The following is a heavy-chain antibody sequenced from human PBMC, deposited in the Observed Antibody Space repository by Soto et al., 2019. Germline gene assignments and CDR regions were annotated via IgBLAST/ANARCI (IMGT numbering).Heavy chain of an antibody. CDR2: INHSGST. Sequence: SETLSLTCAVYGGSFSGYYWSWSRQPPGKGLEWIGEINHSGSTNYNPSLKSRVTISVDTSKNQFSLKLSSVTAADTAVYYCARAPDTAIYYFDYWGQGTLVTVSS. D-gene: IGHD5-18*01. V-gene: IGHV4-34*01. CDR1: GGSFSGYY. J-gene: IGHJ4*02. CDR3: ARAPDTAIYYFDY.